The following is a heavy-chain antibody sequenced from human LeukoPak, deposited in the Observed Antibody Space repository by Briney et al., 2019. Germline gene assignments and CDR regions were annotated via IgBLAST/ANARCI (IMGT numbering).Heavy chain of an antibody. D-gene: IGHD3-22*01. CDR1: GFTFSNAW. CDR2: IRSNSDGGTI. J-gene: IGHJ5*02. V-gene: IGHV3-15*07. Sequence: NAGGSLRLSCATSGFTFSNAWMNRVRQAPGKGLEWVGRIRSNSDGGTIDYAAPVKGRFTLSRDDSKTTLYLQMNSLQTEDTAVYYCATDFYDSTWGQGTLVTVPS. CDR3: ATDFYDST.